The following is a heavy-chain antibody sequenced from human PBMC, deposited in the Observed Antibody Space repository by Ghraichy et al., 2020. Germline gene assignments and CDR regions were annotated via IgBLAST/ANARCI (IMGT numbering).Heavy chain of an antibody. D-gene: IGHD5-18*01. V-gene: IGHV3-30*18. Sequence: GGYLRLSCAASGFTFSSYGMHWVRQAPGKGLEWVAVISYDGSNKYYADSVKGRFTISRDNSKNTLYLQMNSLRAEDTAVYYCAKERIQLWNFDYWGQGTLVTVSS. CDR1: GFTFSSYG. J-gene: IGHJ4*02. CDR3: AKERIQLWNFDY. CDR2: ISYDGSNK.